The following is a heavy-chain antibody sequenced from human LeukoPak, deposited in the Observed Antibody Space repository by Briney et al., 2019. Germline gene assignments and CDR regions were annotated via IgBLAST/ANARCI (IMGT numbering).Heavy chain of an antibody. CDR2: INTNTGNP. V-gene: IGHV7-4-1*02. Sequence: ASVKVSCKASGYTFTSYGISWVRQAPGQGLEWMGLINTNTGNPTYAQGLTGRVVFSFVTSVSKAYLQISSLKAEDTDVYYCARAYYYDSSGRYYFDYWGQGTLVTVSS. D-gene: IGHD3-22*01. CDR3: ARAYYYDSSGRYYFDY. CDR1: GYTFTSYG. J-gene: IGHJ4*02.